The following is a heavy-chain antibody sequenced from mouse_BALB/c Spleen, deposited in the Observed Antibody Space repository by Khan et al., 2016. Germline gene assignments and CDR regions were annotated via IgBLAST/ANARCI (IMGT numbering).Heavy chain of an antibody. V-gene: IGHV2-6-5*01. CDR2: IWSGEIT. D-gene: IGHD1-1*01. Sequence: VQLQESGPGLVAPSQSLSITCTVSGFSLTDYGVSWIRQPPGKGLEWLGVIWSGEITYYNSALKSRLSISKDNSKSQVFLKMNSLQTDDTAMYYCAKHGTTVAMDYWGQGTSVTVSS. J-gene: IGHJ4*01. CDR3: AKHGTTVAMDY. CDR1: GFSLTDYG.